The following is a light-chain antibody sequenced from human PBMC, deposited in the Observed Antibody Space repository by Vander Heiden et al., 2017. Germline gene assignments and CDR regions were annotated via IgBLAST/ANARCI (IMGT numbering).Light chain of an antibody. V-gene: IGLV1-44*01. J-gene: IGLJ3*02. CDR1: SPNLGSNT. CDR3: EGWDDSLSGWV. Sequence: QAVMTPPPSASATPGETVTIPCSGSSPNLGSNTVKWYQQFPGQAPKLLVYSNDKRPSGVPDRFSGSKSGTSASLAIRGLQSEDEATYYCEGWDDSLSGWVFGGGTKLTVL. CDR2: SND.